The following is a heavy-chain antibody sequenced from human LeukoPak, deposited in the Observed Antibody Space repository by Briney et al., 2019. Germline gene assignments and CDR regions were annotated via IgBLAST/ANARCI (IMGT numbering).Heavy chain of an antibody. CDR3: ARHHIALYGSGSYYLDF. V-gene: IGHV4-39*01. D-gene: IGHD3-10*01. Sequence: SETLSLTCTVSGDSISSSNYYWGWIRQPPGKGLEWIGSIYHSGSTYYNPSLKSRVTLSVDTSKNQFSLKLSFVTAADTAVYYCARHHIALYGSGSYYLDFWGQGILVTVSS. J-gene: IGHJ4*02. CDR1: GDSISSSNYY. CDR2: IYHSGST.